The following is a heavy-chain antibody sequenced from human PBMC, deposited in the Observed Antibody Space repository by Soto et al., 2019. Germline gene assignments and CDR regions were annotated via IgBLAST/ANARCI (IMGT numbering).Heavy chain of an antibody. CDR2: ISRDGSYI. CDR3: ARTRNGGVADSFDS. Sequence: QVQLVESGGGEVQPGGSLRLSWAASGFTFSRHAIHWVRLTPGRGLEWVLAISRDGSYIYYTDSVKGRFTVSRDNSKNTVFVQMNRLIPDDTALYFCARTRNGGVADSFDSWGQGTRVTVSS. D-gene: IGHD3-3*01. J-gene: IGHJ5*01. CDR1: GFTFSRHA. V-gene: IGHV3-30*04.